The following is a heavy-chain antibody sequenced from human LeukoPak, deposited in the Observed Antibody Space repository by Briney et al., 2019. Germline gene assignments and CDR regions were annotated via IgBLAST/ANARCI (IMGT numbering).Heavy chain of an antibody. D-gene: IGHD5-12*01. Sequence: ASVKVSCKASGYTFGNYGMSWVRQAPGHGLEWMGWISGFNGHTKYSQKSQGRVTMTTDTSTSTAYMEVRSLRSDDTAVYYCARAWLRRKYYYYMDVWGKGTTVTVSS. CDR2: ISGFNGHT. V-gene: IGHV1-18*04. CDR3: ARAWLRRKYYYYMDV. CDR1: GYTFGNYG. J-gene: IGHJ6*03.